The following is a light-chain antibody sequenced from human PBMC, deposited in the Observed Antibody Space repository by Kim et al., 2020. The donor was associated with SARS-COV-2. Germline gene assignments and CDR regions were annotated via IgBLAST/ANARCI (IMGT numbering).Light chain of an antibody. CDR3: QKYGSSPLT. J-gene: IGKJ4*01. V-gene: IGKV3-20*01. Sequence: SPGEEAALSCRASQGVANSHLAWYQQKPGQAPRLLIYTASTRAAGVPDRFRASGSGTDFTLTISRLEPEDFAVYYCQKYGSSPLTFGGGTKVDIK. CDR1: QGVANSH. CDR2: TAS.